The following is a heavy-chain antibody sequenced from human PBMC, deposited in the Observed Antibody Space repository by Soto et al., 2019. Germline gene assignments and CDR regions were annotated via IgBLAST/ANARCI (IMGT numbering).Heavy chain of an antibody. CDR2: ISYDGSNK. CDR3: AKPSGSYSYYYYGMDV. J-gene: IGHJ6*02. CDR1: GFTFSSYG. V-gene: IGHV3-30*18. Sequence: PGGSLRLSCAASGFTFSSYGMHWVRQAPGKGLEWVAVISYDGSNKYYADSVKGRFTISRDNSKNTLYLQMNSLRAEDTAVYYCAKPSGSYSYYYYGMDVWGQGTTVTVSS. D-gene: IGHD1-26*01.